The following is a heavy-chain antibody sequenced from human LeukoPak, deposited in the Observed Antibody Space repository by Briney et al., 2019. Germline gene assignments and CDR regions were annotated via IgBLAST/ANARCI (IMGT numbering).Heavy chain of an antibody. D-gene: IGHD3-22*01. J-gene: IGHJ4*02. V-gene: IGHV3-23*01. CDR1: GFTFSSYA. Sequence: PGGSLRLSCAASGFTFSSYAMSWVRQAPGKGLEWVSAISGSGGSTYYADSVKGRFTVSRDNSKNTLYLQMNSLRAEDTAVYYCAKDVSYYDSSGYLPDFDYWGQGTLVTVSS. CDR2: ISGSGGST. CDR3: AKDVSYYDSSGYLPDFDY.